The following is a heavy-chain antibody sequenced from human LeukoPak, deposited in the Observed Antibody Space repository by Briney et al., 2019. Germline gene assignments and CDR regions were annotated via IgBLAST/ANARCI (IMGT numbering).Heavy chain of an antibody. CDR1: GYTFTSYG. V-gene: IGHV1-18*01. J-gene: IGHJ4*02. Sequence: SVKVSCKASGYTFTSYGISWVRQAPGQGLEWMGWISAYNGNTNYAQKLQGRVTMTTDTSTSTAYMELRSLRSDDTAVYYCARSTARYHYYDSSGYYEIDYWGQGTLVTVSS. CDR2: ISAYNGNT. CDR3: ARSTARYHYYDSSGYYEIDY. D-gene: IGHD3-22*01.